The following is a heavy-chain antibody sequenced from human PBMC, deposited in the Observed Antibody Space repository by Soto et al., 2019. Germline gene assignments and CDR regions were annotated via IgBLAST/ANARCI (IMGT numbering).Heavy chain of an antibody. D-gene: IGHD2-15*01. Sequence: QVQLQESGPGLVKPSQTLSLTCTVSGGPIRRRGYYWSWIRHRPGEGLEWIGFFYYSGITDYNPSLRSRVTISADTSRIQVFLNMYSVTAADTAVYYCASSGGPEGDWFDPWGQGTLVTVSS. CDR3: ASSGGPEGDWFDP. CDR2: FYYSGIT. V-gene: IGHV4-31*03. J-gene: IGHJ5*02. CDR1: GGPIRRRGYY.